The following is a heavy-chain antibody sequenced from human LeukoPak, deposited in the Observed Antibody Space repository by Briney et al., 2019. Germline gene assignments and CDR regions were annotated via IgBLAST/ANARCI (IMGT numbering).Heavy chain of an antibody. J-gene: IGHJ5*01. CDR1: EFTFSTYS. Sequence: GGSLRLSCTASEFTFSTYSMNWVRQAPGKGLEWLSYISSSSSTIYYADSVKGRFTNSRDNAKNSLYLQMNSLRAEDTAVYYCARVGYGASLDSWGQGTLVTVSS. V-gene: IGHV3-48*01. D-gene: IGHD4-17*01. CDR3: ARVGYGASLDS. CDR2: ISSSSSTI.